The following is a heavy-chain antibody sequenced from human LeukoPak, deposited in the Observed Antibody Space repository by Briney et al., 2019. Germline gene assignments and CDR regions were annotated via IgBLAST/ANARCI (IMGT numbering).Heavy chain of an antibody. D-gene: IGHD3-22*01. CDR1: GFTFSDSY. CDR2: ISGSGHDI. Sequence: GGSLRLSCAASGFTFSDSYMTWVRQAPGKGVEWVAYISGSGHDINYSESAKGRFTISRDNAKNSLYLQMSSLRVEDTAVYYCAKGRYDITWGQGTLVTVSS. V-gene: IGHV3-11*04. CDR3: AKGRYDIT. J-gene: IGHJ5*02.